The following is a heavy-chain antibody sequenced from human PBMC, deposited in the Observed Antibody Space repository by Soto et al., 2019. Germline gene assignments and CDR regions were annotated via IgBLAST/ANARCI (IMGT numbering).Heavy chain of an antibody. CDR2: ISSSSSNI. V-gene: IGHV3-48*01. CDR1: GFTFSSYS. CDR3: ARDRYFYYYMDV. J-gene: IGHJ6*03. Sequence: EVQLVESGGGLVQPGGSLRLSCAASGFTFSSYSMNWVRQAPGKGLEWVSYISSSSSNIYYADSVKGRFTISRDNAKNSLYLQMNSLRAEDTAVYYCARDRYFYYYMDVWGKGTTVTVSS.